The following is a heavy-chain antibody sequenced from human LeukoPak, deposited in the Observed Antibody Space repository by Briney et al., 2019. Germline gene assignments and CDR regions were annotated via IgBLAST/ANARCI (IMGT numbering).Heavy chain of an antibody. CDR2: TKTKVDGGTA. Sequence: GGSLRLSCAASGFTFSNAWMSWVRQAPGKGLEWVGRTKTKVDGGTADYGTVVKGRFNISRDDSQNTLFLQVDSLKTEDTAVYYCATGNMYFWGQGILVIVSS. CDR1: GFTFSNAW. V-gene: IGHV3-15*01. J-gene: IGHJ4*02. CDR3: ATGNMYF. D-gene: IGHD2/OR15-2a*01.